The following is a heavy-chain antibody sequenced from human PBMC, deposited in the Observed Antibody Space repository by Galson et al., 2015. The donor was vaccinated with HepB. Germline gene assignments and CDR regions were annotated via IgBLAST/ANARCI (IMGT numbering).Heavy chain of an antibody. CDR3: AREALVATTAFDS. CDR2: ITDRGDVT. V-gene: IGHV3-11*04. CDR1: GFRLNDHY. D-gene: IGHD5-12*01. J-gene: IGHJ4*02. Sequence: SLRLSCAVSGFRLNDHYMSWIRQAPGEGLEWLSYITDRGDVTYYTDSVKGRFTISRDNSKNTLYLQMNSLRVEDTAVYYCAREALVATTAFDSWGQGTLVTVS.